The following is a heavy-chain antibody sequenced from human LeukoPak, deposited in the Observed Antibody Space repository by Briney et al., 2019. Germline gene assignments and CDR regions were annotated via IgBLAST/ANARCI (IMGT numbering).Heavy chain of an antibody. CDR2: ISNDGSEK. J-gene: IGHJ4*02. D-gene: IGHD3-22*01. CDR1: GFTFSKNG. V-gene: IGHV3-30*18. CDR3: AKSTYRSGFDPDY. Sequence: GGSLRLSCAASGFTFSKNGMPWVRQAPGKGLEWVAVISNDGSEKNYGDSVKGRFTISRDNPKNTLYLQMNSLRPEDTAVYYCAKSTYRSGFDPDYWGQGTLVTVSS.